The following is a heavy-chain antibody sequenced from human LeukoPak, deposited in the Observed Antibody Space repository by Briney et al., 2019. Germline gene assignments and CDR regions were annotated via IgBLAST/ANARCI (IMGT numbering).Heavy chain of an antibody. J-gene: IGHJ4*02. Sequence: GESLRLSCAASGFTFSGSAMHWVRQASGKGLEWVGRIRSKANGYATAYAASVKGRFTISRDDSKNTAYLQMNSLKTEDTAVYYCTPSLYDILTGSDYWGQGTLVTVSS. V-gene: IGHV3-73*01. D-gene: IGHD3-9*01. CDR2: IRSKANGYAT. CDR1: GFTFSGSA. CDR3: TPSLYDILTGSDY.